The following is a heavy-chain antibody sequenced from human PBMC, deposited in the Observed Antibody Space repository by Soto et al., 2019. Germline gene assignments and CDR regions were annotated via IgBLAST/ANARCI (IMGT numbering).Heavy chain of an antibody. CDR2: IKQDESEK. D-gene: IGHD3-10*01. V-gene: IGHV3-7*03. J-gene: IGHJ4*02. CDR3: ARMPVTFGELLYYFDY. CDR1: GFTFSSYW. Sequence: GGSLRLSCAASGFTFSSYWMSWVRQAPGKGLEWVANIKQDESEKYYGDSVKGRFTIARDNAKNSLYLQMNSLGAEDTAVYSCARMPVTFGELLYYFDYWGQGTLVTVSS.